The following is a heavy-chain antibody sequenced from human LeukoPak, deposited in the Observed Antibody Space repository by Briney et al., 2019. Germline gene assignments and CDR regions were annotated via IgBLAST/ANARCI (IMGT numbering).Heavy chain of an antibody. Sequence: SETLSLACAVYGGSFSGYYWSWIRQPPGKGLEWIGEINHSGSTNYNPSLKSRVTISVDTSKNQFSLKLSSVTAADTAVYYCARSKRTRAPVVPAASTKLNYYYYMDVWGKGTTVTVSS. V-gene: IGHV4-34*01. CDR3: ARSKRTRAPVVPAASTKLNYYYYMDV. CDR1: GGSFSGYY. CDR2: INHSGST. D-gene: IGHD2-2*01. J-gene: IGHJ6*03.